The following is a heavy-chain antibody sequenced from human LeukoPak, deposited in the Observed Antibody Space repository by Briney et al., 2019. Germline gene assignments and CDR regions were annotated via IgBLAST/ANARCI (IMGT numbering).Heavy chain of an antibody. J-gene: IGHJ4*02. CDR1: GGTFSSYA. V-gene: IGHV1-69*06. Sequence: SVKVSCKASGGTFSSYAISWVRQAPGQGLEWMGGIIPIFGTANYAQKFQGRVTITADKSTSTAYMELSSLRSEDTAVYYCATAHSGSSNLAYWGQGTLVTVSS. D-gene: IGHD1-26*01. CDR2: IIPIFGTA. CDR3: ATAHSGSSNLAY.